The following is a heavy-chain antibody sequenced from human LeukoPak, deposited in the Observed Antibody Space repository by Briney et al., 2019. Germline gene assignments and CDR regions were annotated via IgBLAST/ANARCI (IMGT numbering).Heavy chain of an antibody. CDR2: INPNSGGT. J-gene: IGHJ4*02. V-gene: IGHV1-2*02. Sequence: ASVKVSCKASGYTFTGYYMHWVRQAPGQGLEWMGWINPNSGGTNYAQKFQGRVTMTRDTSISTAYMELSRLRSDDTAVYYCARILGKHRYYYDSSGYYLDYWGQGTLVTVSS. CDR1: GYTFTGYY. D-gene: IGHD3-22*01. CDR3: ARILGKHRYYYDSSGYYLDY.